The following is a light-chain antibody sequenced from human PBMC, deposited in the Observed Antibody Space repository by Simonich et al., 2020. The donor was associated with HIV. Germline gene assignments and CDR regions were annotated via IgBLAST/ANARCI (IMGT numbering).Light chain of an antibody. Sequence: DIQMTQSPSTLSASVGDRVTITCRASQSLSSWLAWYQQKPGKAPKLLYYKASSLQSGVPSRFSGSGSGTEFTLTISRLQPDDFAAYYCQQYNSYSQMFGQGTKVEIK. CDR2: KAS. CDR1: QSLSSW. J-gene: IGKJ1*01. V-gene: IGKV1-5*03. CDR3: QQYNSYSQM.